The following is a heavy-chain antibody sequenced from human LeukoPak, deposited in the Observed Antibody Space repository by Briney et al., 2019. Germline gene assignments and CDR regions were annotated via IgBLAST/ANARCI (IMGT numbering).Heavy chain of an antibody. Sequence: GGSLRLSCAASGFTFSSYAMSWVRQAPGKGLEWVSAISGSSSYIYYADSVRGRFTISRDNAKNSLYLQMNSLRAEDTAVYYCARDHCSSTSCYSFDYWGQGTLVTVSS. CDR1: GFTFSSYA. D-gene: IGHD2-2*01. V-gene: IGHV3-21*01. CDR2: ISGSSSYI. J-gene: IGHJ4*02. CDR3: ARDHCSSTSCYSFDY.